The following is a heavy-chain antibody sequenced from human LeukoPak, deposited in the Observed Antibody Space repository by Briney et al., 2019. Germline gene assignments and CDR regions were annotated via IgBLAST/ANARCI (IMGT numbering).Heavy chain of an antibody. CDR1: GGSISSSSYY. V-gene: IGHV4-61*01. CDR3: AGRVGAKYWFDP. CDR2: IYYSGST. Sequence: SETLSLTCTVSGGSISSSSYYWNWIRQPPGKGLEWIGHIYYSGSTNYNPSLKSRVTISVDTSKNQFSLKLSSVTAADTAVYYCAGRVGAKYWFDPWGQGALVTVSS. J-gene: IGHJ5*02. D-gene: IGHD1-26*01.